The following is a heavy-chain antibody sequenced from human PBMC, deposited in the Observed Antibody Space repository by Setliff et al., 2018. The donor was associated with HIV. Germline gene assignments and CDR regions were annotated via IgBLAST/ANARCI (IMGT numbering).Heavy chain of an antibody. CDR2: ISTYSDET. Sequence: GASVKVSCKPSGYTFTAYGLSWVRQAPGQGLEWMGWISTYSDETSYAQRLQGRVTMTTDTSTSTAYMELRRLTFDDTGVYYCHSGYDTEEQSYFDYWGQGTLVTVSS. CDR1: GYTFTAYG. CDR3: HSGYDTEEQSYFDY. V-gene: IGHV1-18*01. J-gene: IGHJ4*02. D-gene: IGHD5-12*01.